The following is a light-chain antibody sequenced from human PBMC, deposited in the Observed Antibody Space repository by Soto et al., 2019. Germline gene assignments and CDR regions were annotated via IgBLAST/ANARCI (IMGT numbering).Light chain of an antibody. J-gene: IGLJ1*01. V-gene: IGLV2-8*01. Sequence: QSVLTQPPSATGSPGQSVTIPCSGTSSDVGGFNYVSWYQQHPGRAPIVLIYEVNKRPSGVPDRFSGSKSGSTASLTVSGLQAEDEAEYYCSSYAVTNIFVFGTG. CDR1: SSDVGGFNY. CDR3: SSYAVTNIFV. CDR2: EVN.